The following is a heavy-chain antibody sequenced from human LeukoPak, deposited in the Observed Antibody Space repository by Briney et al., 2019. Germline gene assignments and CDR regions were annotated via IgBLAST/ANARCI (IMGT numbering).Heavy chain of an antibody. V-gene: IGHV4-34*01. CDR3: ARVDRDGYNLVRY. Sequence: PSETLSLTCAVYGGSFSGYYWSWIRQPPGKGLEWIGEINHSGSTNYNPSLKSRVTISVDTSKNQFSLKLSSVTAADTAVYYCARVDRDGYNLVRYWGQGTLVTVSS. J-gene: IGHJ4*02. CDR2: INHSGST. D-gene: IGHD5-24*01. CDR1: GGSFSGYY.